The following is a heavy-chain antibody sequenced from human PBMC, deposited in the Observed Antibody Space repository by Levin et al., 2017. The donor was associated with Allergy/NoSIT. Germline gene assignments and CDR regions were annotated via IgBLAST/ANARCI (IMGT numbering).Heavy chain of an antibody. CDR2: LPLSGRRT. CDR1: FFTFRFFF. Sequence: SLLLSFSSFFFTFRFFFIFCVCFSPCPFLFFFSLLPLSGRRTSYADSVKGRFTISRDNAKNTLYLQMNSLRAEDTAVYYCARDPASYSGSYGGDAFDIWGQGTMVTVSS. CDR3: ARDPASYSGSYGGDAFDI. D-gene: IGHD1-26*01. V-gene: IGHV3-74*01. J-gene: IGHJ3*02.